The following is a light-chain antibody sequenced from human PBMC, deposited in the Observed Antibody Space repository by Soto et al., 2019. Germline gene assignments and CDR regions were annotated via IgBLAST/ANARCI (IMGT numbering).Light chain of an antibody. Sequence: DVQMTQSPSSLSAFVGDRVTITCRASQGIAPYLAWFQQKPGKVPKLLIYATSTLQSGVSSRFSGSGSGTDFTLTINSLQPEDVGTYYCQKYNSAPLTFGGGTKVEIK. CDR3: QKYNSAPLT. CDR1: QGIAPY. CDR2: ATS. J-gene: IGKJ4*01. V-gene: IGKV1-27*01.